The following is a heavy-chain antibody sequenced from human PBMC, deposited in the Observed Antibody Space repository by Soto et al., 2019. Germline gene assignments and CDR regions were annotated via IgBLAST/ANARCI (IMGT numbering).Heavy chain of an antibody. CDR2: ISSGGGTA. V-gene: IGHV3-11*01. D-gene: IGHD4-17*01. CDR3: ARAPETTEPWEYFYYYMDV. J-gene: IGHJ6*03. CDR1: AFTFSDYY. Sequence: QVQLVESGGGFVKPGGSLRLSCVASAFTFSDYYMSWIRQAPGKGLEWVSYISSGGGTAYYADSVKGRFTISRDNAKNSLFLQMNSLRGEDTAVYYCARAPETTEPWEYFYYYMDVWGKGTTVTVSS.